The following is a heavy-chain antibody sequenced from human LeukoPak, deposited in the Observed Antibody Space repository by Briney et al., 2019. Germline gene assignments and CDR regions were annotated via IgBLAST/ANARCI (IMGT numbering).Heavy chain of an antibody. V-gene: IGHV3-30*02. D-gene: IGHD3-10*01. CDR3: AKDRGNYYGSGPLDY. Sequence: PGGSLRLSCAASGFTFSSYGMHWVRQAPGKGLEWVAFIRYDGSNKYYADSVKGRFTISRDNSKNTLYLQMNSLRAEDTAVYYCAKDRGNYYGSGPLDYWGQGTLVTVSS. J-gene: IGHJ4*02. CDR1: GFTFSSYG. CDR2: IRYDGSNK.